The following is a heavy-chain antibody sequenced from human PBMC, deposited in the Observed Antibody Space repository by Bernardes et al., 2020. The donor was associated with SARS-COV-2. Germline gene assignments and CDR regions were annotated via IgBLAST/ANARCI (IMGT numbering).Heavy chain of an antibody. Sequence: ASVKVSCKASGYTFTSYGISWVRQAPGQGLEWMGWISAYNGNTNYAQKFQGRVTMTRDTSISTAYMELSRLTSDDTAVYYCASARGYSGYDYWYYFDYWGQGTLVTVSS. CDR3: ASARGYSGYDYWYYFDY. V-gene: IGHV1-18*01. CDR1: GYTFTSYG. CDR2: ISAYNGNT. D-gene: IGHD5-12*01. J-gene: IGHJ4*02.